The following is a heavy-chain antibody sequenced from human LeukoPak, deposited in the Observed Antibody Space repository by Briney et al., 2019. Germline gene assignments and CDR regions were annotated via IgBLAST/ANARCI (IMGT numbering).Heavy chain of an antibody. CDR2: ISWNSGSI. Sequence: GRSLRLSCAASGFTFDDYAMPWVRQAPGKGLEWVSGISWNSGSIGYADSVKGRFTISRDNAKNSLYLQMNSLRAEDTALYYCAKGNYSGSYYYFDYWGQGTLVTVSS. CDR3: AKGNYSGSYYYFDY. V-gene: IGHV3-9*01. CDR1: GFTFDDYA. J-gene: IGHJ4*02. D-gene: IGHD1-26*01.